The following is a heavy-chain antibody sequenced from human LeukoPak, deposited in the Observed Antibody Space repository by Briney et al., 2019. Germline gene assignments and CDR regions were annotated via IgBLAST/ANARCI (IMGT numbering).Heavy chain of an antibody. CDR2: ISSSSGYI. D-gene: IGHD3-3*01. Sequence: GGSLRLSCAASGFTFSSYSMNWVRQAPGKGLEWVSSISSSSGYIYYADSVKGRFTISRDNAKNSLYLQMNSLRAEDTAVYYCARVSNYDFWSGYYRAYAFDIWGQGTMVTVSS. CDR1: GFTFSSYS. J-gene: IGHJ3*02. V-gene: IGHV3-21*01. CDR3: ARVSNYDFWSGYYRAYAFDI.